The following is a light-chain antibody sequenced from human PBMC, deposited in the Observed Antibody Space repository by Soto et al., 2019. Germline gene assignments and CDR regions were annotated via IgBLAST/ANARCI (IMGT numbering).Light chain of an antibody. CDR3: QSYDSSLSVGV. Sequence: QSVLTQPPSVPGAPGQRVTISCTGSSSNIGAGYDVHWYQQLPGTAPKLLIYGNSNRPSGVPDRFSGSKSGTSASLAITGLQAEDEADYYCQSYDSSLSVGVFGGGTKVTVL. J-gene: IGLJ3*02. CDR1: SSNIGAGYD. CDR2: GNS. V-gene: IGLV1-40*01.